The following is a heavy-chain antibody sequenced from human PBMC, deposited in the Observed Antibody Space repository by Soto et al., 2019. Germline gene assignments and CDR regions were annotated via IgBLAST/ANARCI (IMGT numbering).Heavy chain of an antibody. V-gene: IGHV3-11*01. J-gene: IGHJ4*02. D-gene: IGHD4-4*01. CDR1: GFSISDDY. CDR2: ISSSGDTI. CDR3: ARDGYTDYLEDY. Sequence: QVQLVESGGGLVKPGGSLRLSCAASGFSISDDYMSWIRQAPGKGLEWISYISSSGDTIYYADSVKGRFTITRDNAKQSLYLQMNSLRPEDTAVYYCARDGYTDYLEDYWGQGTLVTVSS.